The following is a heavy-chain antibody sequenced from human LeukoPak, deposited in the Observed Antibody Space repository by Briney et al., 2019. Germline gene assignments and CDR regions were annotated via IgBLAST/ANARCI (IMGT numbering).Heavy chain of an antibody. CDR2: ISAYNGNT. V-gene: IGHV1-18*01. D-gene: IGHD6-13*01. J-gene: IGHJ6*02. Sequence: ASVKVSCKASGYTFTSYGISWVRQAPGQGLEWMGWISAYNGNTNYAQKLQGRVTMTTDTSTSTAFMELRSLRSDDTAVYYCARMARSSWTCYYYYGMDVWGQGTTVTVSS. CDR1: GYTFTSYG. CDR3: ARMARSSWTCYYYYGMDV.